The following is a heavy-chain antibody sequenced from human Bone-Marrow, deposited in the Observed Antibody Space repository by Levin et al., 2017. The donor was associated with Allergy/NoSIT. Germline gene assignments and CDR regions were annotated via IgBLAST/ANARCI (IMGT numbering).Heavy chain of an antibody. CDR2: FYPGDSDT. CDR1: GYSFTNSW. CDR3: ARRDSGWFDF. Sequence: GESLKISCKTSGYSFTNSWIGWVRQMPGKGLEWMGIFYPGDSDTRYSPSFQGQVTISVDKSISTAYLQWSSLQASDTAIYYCARRDSGWFDFWGQGTLVTVSS. J-gene: IGHJ5*01. V-gene: IGHV5-51*01.